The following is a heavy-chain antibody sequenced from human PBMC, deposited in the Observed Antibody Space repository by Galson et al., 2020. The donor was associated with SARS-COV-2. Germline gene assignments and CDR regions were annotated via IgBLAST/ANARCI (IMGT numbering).Heavy chain of an antibody. V-gene: IGHV3-30*03. Sequence: QAGGSLRLSCVASGFTFRSHGMHWVRQAPGRGLEWVAVISFDGSNKAYADSAKGRFTISRDNSKNTVYLQMNSLRPEDTAVYYCVRQMRGETVLYEFDFWCQGTKVTVSS. CDR1: GFTFRSHG. J-gene: IGHJ3*01. D-gene: IGHD3-10*01. CDR2: ISFDGSNK. CDR3: VRQMRGETVLYEFDF.